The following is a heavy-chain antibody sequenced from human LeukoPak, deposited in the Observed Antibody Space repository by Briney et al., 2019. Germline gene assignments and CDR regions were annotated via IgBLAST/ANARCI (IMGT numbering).Heavy chain of an antibody. CDR2: ISGDGVTT. Sequence: PGGSLRLSCSMSGFTLSSFFMHWVRQAPGEGLEFVESISGDGVTTYYADSLQGRFSISRDNSRNTLYLLMSSLRPEDTAVYYCVKDLSRRYGDRIDSWGQGAQVTVSS. CDR1: GFTLSSFF. CDR3: VKDLSRRYGDRIDS. D-gene: IGHD4-17*01. V-gene: IGHV3-64D*09. J-gene: IGHJ4*02.